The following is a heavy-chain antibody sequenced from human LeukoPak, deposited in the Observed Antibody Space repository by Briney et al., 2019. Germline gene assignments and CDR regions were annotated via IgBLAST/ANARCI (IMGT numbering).Heavy chain of an antibody. D-gene: IGHD3-16*01. Sequence: SETLSLTCTVSGGSISSYYWSWIRQPPGKGLEWNGYIYYSGSTNYNPSLKSRVTISVDTSKNQFSLKLSSVTAADTAVYYCARVKTYYVWGSWKPNWFDPWGQGTLVTVSS. CDR1: GGSISSYY. CDR3: ARVKTYYVWGSWKPNWFDP. J-gene: IGHJ5*02. V-gene: IGHV4-59*01. CDR2: IYYSGST.